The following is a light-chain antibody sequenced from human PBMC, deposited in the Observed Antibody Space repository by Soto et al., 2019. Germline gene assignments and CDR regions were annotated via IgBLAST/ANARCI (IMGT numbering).Light chain of an antibody. CDR3: SSYTTSTTRV. CDR2: DVS. V-gene: IGLV2-14*03. J-gene: IGLJ2*01. CDR1: SSDVGVYDY. Sequence: QSALTQPASVSGSPGPSITISCTGSSSDVGVYDYVSWYQQHPGKAPKLLIYDVSNRPAGISNRFSGSKSGNTASLTISGLQAEDEADYYCSSYTTSTTRVFGGGTKLTVL.